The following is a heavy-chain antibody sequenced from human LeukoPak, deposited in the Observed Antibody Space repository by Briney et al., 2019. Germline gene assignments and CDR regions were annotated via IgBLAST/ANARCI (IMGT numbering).Heavy chain of an antibody. D-gene: IGHD3-22*01. CDR3: ARYYYDSSGYYPLDY. CDR2: ISAYNGNT. V-gene: IGHV1-18*01. Sequence: ASVKVSCKASGYTFTSYGISWVRQAPGQGLKWMGWISAYNGNTNYAQKLQGRVTMTTDTSTSTAYMELRSLRSDDTAVYYCARYYYDSSGYYPLDYWGQGTLVTVSS. CDR1: GYTFTSYG. J-gene: IGHJ4*02.